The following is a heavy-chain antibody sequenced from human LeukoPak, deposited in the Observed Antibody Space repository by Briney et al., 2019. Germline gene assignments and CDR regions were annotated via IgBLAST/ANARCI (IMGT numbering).Heavy chain of an antibody. Sequence: GGSVRLSCAASGFTFSSYSMNWVRQAPGKGLEWVSYISSSSSTIYYADSVKGRFTISRDNAKNSLYLQMNSLRAEDTAVYYCARDLDYGDYRKYFQHWGQGTLVTVSS. D-gene: IGHD4-17*01. V-gene: IGHV3-48*01. CDR2: ISSSSSTI. CDR1: GFTFSSYS. CDR3: ARDLDYGDYRKYFQH. J-gene: IGHJ1*01.